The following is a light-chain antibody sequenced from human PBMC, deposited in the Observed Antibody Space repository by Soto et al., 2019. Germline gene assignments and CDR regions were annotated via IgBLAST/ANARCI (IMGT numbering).Light chain of an antibody. CDR3: QQYGRSPPFA. V-gene: IGKV3-20*01. J-gene: IGKJ2*01. CDR2: GAS. Sequence: EIVLTQSPGTLSLSPGERATLSCRVSQSVSSNYIAWYQQNPGQAPRLLIYGASTRATGIPDRFSGSGSGTDFTLTISRLEPEDFAVYFCQQYGRSPPFAFGQGTKGEIK. CDR1: QSVSSNY.